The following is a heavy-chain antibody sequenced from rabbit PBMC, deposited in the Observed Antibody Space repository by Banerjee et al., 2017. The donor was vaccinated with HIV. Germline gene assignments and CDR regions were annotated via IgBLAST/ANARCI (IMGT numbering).Heavy chain of an antibody. Sequence: QEQLEESGGDLVKPEGSLTLTCTASGFSFSSSYWICWVRQAPGKGLEWIACIYTGSSGSTYYASWAKGRFTISKTSSTTVTLQMTSLTAADTATYFCARGGVGTTYPYGGMDLWGQGTLVTVS. D-gene: IGHD8-1*01. CDR1: GFSFSSSYW. CDR3: ARGGVGTTYPYGGMDL. CDR2: IYTGSSGST. V-gene: IGHV1S45*01. J-gene: IGHJ6*01.